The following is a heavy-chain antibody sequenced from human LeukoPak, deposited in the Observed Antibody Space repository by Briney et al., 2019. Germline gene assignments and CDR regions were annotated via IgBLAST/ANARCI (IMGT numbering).Heavy chain of an antibody. CDR1: GFTFSSYW. Sequence: PGGSLRLSCAASGFTFSSYWMSWVRQAPGKGLEWVVNIKQDGSEKYYVDSVKGRFTISRDNAKNSLYLQMNSLRAEDTAVYYCARVRFLEWLLFHFDYWGQGTLVTVSS. J-gene: IGHJ4*02. D-gene: IGHD3-3*01. CDR3: ARVRFLEWLLFHFDY. V-gene: IGHV3-7*01. CDR2: IKQDGSEK.